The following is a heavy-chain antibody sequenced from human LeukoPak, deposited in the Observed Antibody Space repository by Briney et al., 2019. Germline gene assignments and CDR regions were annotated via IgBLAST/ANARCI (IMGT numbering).Heavy chain of an antibody. CDR3: VTEGYGYGHHSFDI. V-gene: IGHV3-23*01. J-gene: IGHJ3*02. CDR1: GFTFSSYA. Sequence: GGSLRLSCAASGFTFSSYAMSWVRQAPGKGLEWVSVISGSGGSTYYADSVKGRFTISRDNSKNTLYLQMNSLRAEDTAVYYCVTEGYGYGHHSFDIWGQGTVVSVSS. D-gene: IGHD5-18*01. CDR2: ISGSGGST.